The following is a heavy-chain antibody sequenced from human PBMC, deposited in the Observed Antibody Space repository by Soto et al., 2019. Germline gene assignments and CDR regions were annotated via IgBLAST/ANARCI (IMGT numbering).Heavy chain of an antibody. CDR3: ARDGSNWFDS. J-gene: IGHJ5*01. Sequence: SQTLSLTCAISGDSVSSNSAAWNWIRQSPSRGLEWLGRTYYRSKWYNDYAVSVKSRITVKPDTPKNQFSLQLDSVTPEDTAVYYCARDGSNWFDSWGQGTLVTVSS. D-gene: IGHD3-10*01. CDR2: TYYRSKWYN. V-gene: IGHV6-1*01. CDR1: GDSVSSNSAA.